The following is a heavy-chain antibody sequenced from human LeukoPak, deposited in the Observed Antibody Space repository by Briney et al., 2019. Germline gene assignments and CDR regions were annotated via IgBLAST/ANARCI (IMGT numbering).Heavy chain of an antibody. V-gene: IGHV3-13*01. CDR2: VGIAADT. CDR1: GFTFSDHA. J-gene: IGHJ4*02. Sequence: PGGSLRLSCAASGFTFSDHAMHWVRQAPGKGLEWVSAVGIAADTFYPGSVKGRFTISRENAKNSLYLQMNSLRVEDTAVYYCARGGHYCSGVNCYGTDYWGQGTLVTVSS. D-gene: IGHD2-15*01. CDR3: ARGGHYCSGVNCYGTDY.